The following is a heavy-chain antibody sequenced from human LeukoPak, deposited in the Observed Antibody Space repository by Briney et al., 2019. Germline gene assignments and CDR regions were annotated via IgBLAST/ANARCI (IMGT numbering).Heavy chain of an antibody. D-gene: IGHD1-1*01. CDR1: GFTVSSNY. V-gene: IGHV3-53*01. J-gene: IGHJ4*02. CDR3: ARGDRGTGQHFDY. Sequence: GGSLRLSCAASGFTVSSNYMSWVRQAPGKGLEWVSIIFAGVGTYYADSVRGRFTISRDNSKNTLYLQMNSLEAEDAAVYYCARGDRGTGQHFDYWGQGTLVTVS. CDR2: IFAGVGT.